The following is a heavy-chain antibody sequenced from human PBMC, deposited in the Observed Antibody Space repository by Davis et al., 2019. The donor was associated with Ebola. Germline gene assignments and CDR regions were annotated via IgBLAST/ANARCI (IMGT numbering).Heavy chain of an antibody. V-gene: IGHV3-74*01. CDR3: TRGGSHYDFDY. Sequence: HTGGSLRLSCAASGFTFRPSWLHWVRQVPGKGLEWVSRITSDESWTDYADSVRGRFTISRDNAKNTVYLQMNSLRAEDTAVYYCTRGGSHYDFDYWGQGTLVTVSS. D-gene: IGHD3-16*01. J-gene: IGHJ4*02. CDR2: ITSDESWT. CDR1: GFTFRPSW.